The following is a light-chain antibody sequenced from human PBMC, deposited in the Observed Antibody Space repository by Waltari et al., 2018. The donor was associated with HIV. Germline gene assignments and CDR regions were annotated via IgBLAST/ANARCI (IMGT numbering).Light chain of an antibody. V-gene: IGKV1-39*01. J-gene: IGKJ4*01. CDR2: AAS. CDR1: QSIRSY. Sequence: EIQMTQSPSSLSESVGDRVTITCSARQSIRSYLNWYQQKPGKAPELLIFAASRLQSGVPSRFSGSVSGTDFTLTISSLQLEDFAVYYCQQSYNTPLTFGGGTKVEIK. CDR3: QQSYNTPLT.